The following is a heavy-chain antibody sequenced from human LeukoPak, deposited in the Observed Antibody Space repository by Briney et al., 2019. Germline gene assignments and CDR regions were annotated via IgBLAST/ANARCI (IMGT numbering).Heavy chain of an antibody. V-gene: IGHV4-31*03. CDR1: GGSISSGGYY. D-gene: IGHD5-12*01. Sequence: SETLSLTCPVSGGSISSGGYYWSWIRQHPGKGLEWIGYIYYSGSTYYNPSLKSRVTISVDTSKNQFSLKLSSVIAADTAVYYCAARIVATSNFDYWGQGTLVTVSS. CDR2: IYYSGST. CDR3: AARIVATSNFDY. J-gene: IGHJ4*02.